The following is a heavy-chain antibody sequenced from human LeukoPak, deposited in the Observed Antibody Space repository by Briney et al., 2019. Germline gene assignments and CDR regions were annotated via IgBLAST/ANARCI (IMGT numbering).Heavy chain of an antibody. CDR1: GFTVSSNY. D-gene: IGHD3-3*01. V-gene: IGHV3-53*01. J-gene: IGHJ4*02. CDR3: ARVGYSDFWSGYYWDY. Sequence: GGSLRLSCAVSGFTVSSNYMSWVRQAPGKGLEWVSVLYSGGNTYYADSVKGRFTISRDNSKNTLYLQMNSLRAEDTAVYYCARVGYSDFWSGYYWDYWGQGTLATVSS. CDR2: LYSGGNT.